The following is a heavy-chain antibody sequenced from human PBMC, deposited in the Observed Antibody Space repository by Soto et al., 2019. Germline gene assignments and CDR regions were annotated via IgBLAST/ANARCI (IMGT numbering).Heavy chain of an antibody. D-gene: IGHD1-26*01. CDR3: ARQGVGPLHGLVDV. CDR2: VHHSWGS. J-gene: IGHJ6*02. CDR1: GGSISSYY. Sequence: QVQLQESGPGLVKPSETMSLSCTVSGGSISSYYWRWFRQSPGKRMEWIGFVHHSWGSSYNPSLQSGVAVSLAEAQRQFSLKLTSVTAPDTAVYYCARQGVGPLHGLVDVWGQGTTVTVSS. V-gene: IGHV4-59*08.